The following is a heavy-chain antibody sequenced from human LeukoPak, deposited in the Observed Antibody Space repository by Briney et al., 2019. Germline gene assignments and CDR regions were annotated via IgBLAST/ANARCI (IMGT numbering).Heavy chain of an antibody. D-gene: IGHD3-3*01. CDR2: IYPCDSDT. V-gene: IGHV5-51*01. CDR1: GYIFTSYW. J-gene: IGHJ4*02. Sequence: GESLKISCKGSGYIFTSYWIGWVRQLPGKGLEWMGIIYPCDSDTRYSPSFQGQVTISADKSISTAYLQWSSLKASDTAMYYCARLYYDFWSGERDPAYYFDYWGQGTLVTVSS. CDR3: ARLYYDFWSGERDPAYYFDY.